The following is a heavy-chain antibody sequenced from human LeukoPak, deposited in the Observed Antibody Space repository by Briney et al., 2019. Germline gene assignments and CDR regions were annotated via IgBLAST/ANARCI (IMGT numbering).Heavy chain of an antibody. CDR1: GFTFSSYE. CDR2: ISSSGTI. D-gene: IGHD3-16*01. J-gene: IGHJ4*02. CDR3: TRGPLIRFDY. V-gene: IGHV3-48*03. Sequence: GGSLRLSCAASGFTFSSYEMNWVRQAPEKGLEWVSYISSSGTIYYADSVKGRFTISRDNAKNSLYLQMNSLRAEDTAVYFCTRGPLIRFDYWGQGTLVTVSS.